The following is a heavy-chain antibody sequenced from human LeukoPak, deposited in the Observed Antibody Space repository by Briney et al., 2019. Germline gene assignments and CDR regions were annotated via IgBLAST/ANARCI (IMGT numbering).Heavy chain of an antibody. CDR3: ASLITRYYYGSGSYYNARGDSNY. D-gene: IGHD3-10*01. J-gene: IGHJ4*02. CDR1: GGTFSSYA. V-gene: IGHV1-69*06. CDR2: IIPIFGTA. Sequence: ASVKVSCKASGGTFSSYAISWVRQAPGQGLEWMGGIIPIFGTANYAQKFQGRVTITADKSTSTAYMELSSLRSEDTAVYYCASLITRYYYGSGSYYNARGDSNYWGQGTLVTVSS.